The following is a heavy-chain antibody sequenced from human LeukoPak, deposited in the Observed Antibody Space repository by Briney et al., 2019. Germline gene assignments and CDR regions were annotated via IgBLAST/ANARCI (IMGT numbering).Heavy chain of an antibody. V-gene: IGHV3-21*01. D-gene: IGHD3-22*01. Sequence: PGGSLRLSCAASGFTFSSYSMNWVRKAPGKGLEWVSSISSSSSYIYYADSVKGRFTISRDNAKNSLYLQMNSLRAEDTSVYYCARSGGSDYYDSSGYFDYWGQGTLVTVSS. CDR2: ISSSSSYI. CDR3: ARSGGSDYYDSSGYFDY. J-gene: IGHJ4*02. CDR1: GFTFSSYS.